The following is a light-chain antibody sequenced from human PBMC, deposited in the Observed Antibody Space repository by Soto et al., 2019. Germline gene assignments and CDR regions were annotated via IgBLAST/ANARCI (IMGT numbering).Light chain of an antibody. J-gene: IGKJ1*01. CDR1: QSVSIW. Sequence: DIQMTQSPSTLSASVGDRVTITCRASQSVSIWLAWYQQKPGKAPKLLIYKASSLESGVPSRFSGSGCGTEFPLTISSLQPDDFATYYCQQYDSYSWTFGQGTKVEIK. CDR2: KAS. CDR3: QQYDSYSWT. V-gene: IGKV1-5*03.